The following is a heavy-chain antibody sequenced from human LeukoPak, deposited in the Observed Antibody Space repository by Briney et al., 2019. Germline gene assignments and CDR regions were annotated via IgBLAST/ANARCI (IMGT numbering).Heavy chain of an antibody. CDR3: ARDGGYYFDY. V-gene: IGHV3-23*01. D-gene: IGHD3-16*01. CDR2: ISGSGGST. CDR1: GFTFSSYA. Sequence: GGSLRLSCAASGFTFSSYAMSWVRQAPGKGLEWVSAISGSGGSTYYADSVKGRFTISRDNSKNTLYLQMSSLRAEDTAVHYCARDGGYYFDYWGQGTLVTVSS. J-gene: IGHJ4*02.